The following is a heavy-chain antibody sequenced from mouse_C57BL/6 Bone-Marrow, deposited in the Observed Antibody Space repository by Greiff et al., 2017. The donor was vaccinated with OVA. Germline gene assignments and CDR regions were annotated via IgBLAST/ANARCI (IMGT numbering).Heavy chain of an antibody. CDR3: TRDYGSSYFDY. J-gene: IGHJ2*01. D-gene: IGHD1-1*01. V-gene: IGHV5-9-1*02. CDR1: GFTFSSYA. Sequence: DVMLVESGEGLVKPGGSLKLSCAASGFTFSSYAMSWVRQTPEKRLEWVAYISSGGDYIYYADTVKGRFTISRDNARNTLYLQMSSLKSEDTAMYYCTRDYGSSYFDYWGQGTTLTVSS. CDR2: ISSGGDYI.